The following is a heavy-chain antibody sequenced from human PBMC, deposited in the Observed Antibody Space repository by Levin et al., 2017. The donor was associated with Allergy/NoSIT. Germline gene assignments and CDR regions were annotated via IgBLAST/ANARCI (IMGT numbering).Heavy chain of an antibody. CDR1: GGSINNGRYS. V-gene: IGHV4-30-2*01. CDR2: IYHSGST. Sequence: SQTLSLTCAVSGGSINNGRYSWSWIRQPPGKGLEWIGYIYHSGSTYYNPSLKSRVTISVDRSKSQFSLKLSSVTAADTAVYYCARAGYSGYLDYWGQGTLVTVSS. J-gene: IGHJ4*02. CDR3: ARAGYSGYLDY. D-gene: IGHD1-26*01.